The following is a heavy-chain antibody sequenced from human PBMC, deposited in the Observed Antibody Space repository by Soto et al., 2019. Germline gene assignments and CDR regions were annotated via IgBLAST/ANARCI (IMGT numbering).Heavy chain of an antibody. D-gene: IGHD2-2*01. CDR3: VKDHAPYHLNFEL. V-gene: IGHV3-64D*06. Sequence: GSLRLSCSASGFTFSNYAIHWVRQAPGKGLAYVAAITNNGGSTYYADSMKGRFTISRDNSKSTVFLQMGSLRPEDTAIYYCVKDHAPYHLNFELWGRGTLV. J-gene: IGHJ4*02. CDR2: ITNNGGST. CDR1: GFTFSNYA.